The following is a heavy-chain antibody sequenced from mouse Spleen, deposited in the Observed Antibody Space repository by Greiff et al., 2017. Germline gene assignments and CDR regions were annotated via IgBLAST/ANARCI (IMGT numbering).Heavy chain of an antibody. Sequence: QVQLQQPGAELVKPGASVKMSCKASGYTFTSYWITWVKQRPGQGLEWIGDIYPGSGSTNYNEKFKSKATLTVDTSSSTAYMQLSSLTSEDSAVYYCAREGLGIYYYGSSYDWGQGTTLTVSS. J-gene: IGHJ2*01. V-gene: IGHV1-55*01. CDR1: GYTFTSYW. D-gene: IGHD1-1*01. CDR2: IYPGSGST. CDR3: AREGLGIYYYGSSYD.